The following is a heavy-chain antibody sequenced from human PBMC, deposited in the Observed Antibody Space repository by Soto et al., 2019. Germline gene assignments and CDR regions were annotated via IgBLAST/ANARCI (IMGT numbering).Heavy chain of an antibody. D-gene: IGHD5-18*01. CDR1: GGTFSTYA. Sequence: QVQLVQSGAEVKKPESSVKVSCKAPGGTFSTYAISWVRQAPAQGLEWMGGIIPMFGTANYAQRFQDRVTITADEYTNTVYMELSSLRSEDTAVYFCASGIQLWLRRINNGYSGWGQGTLVTVAS. CDR3: ASGIQLWLRRINNGYSG. V-gene: IGHV1-69*12. CDR2: IIPMFGTA. J-gene: IGHJ4*02.